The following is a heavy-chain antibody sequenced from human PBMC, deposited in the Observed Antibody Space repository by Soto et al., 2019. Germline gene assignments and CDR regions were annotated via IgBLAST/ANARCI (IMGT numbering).Heavy chain of an antibody. CDR1: GDSVSSNIVT. CDR2: TYYRSQWFN. V-gene: IGHV6-1*01. CDR3: ARLIGTSWFVG. J-gene: IGHJ4*02. D-gene: IGHD6-13*01. Sequence: SQTLSLTCAISGDSVSSNIVTWDWIRQSPSRGLEWLGRTYYRSQWFNDYAVSVKSRMTINADTSKNQFSLQLNYVAPEDTAVYYCARLIGTSWFVGWGQGTPVTVSS.